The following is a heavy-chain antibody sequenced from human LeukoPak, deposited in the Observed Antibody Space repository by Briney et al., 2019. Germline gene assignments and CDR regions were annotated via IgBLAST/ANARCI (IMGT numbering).Heavy chain of an antibody. CDR3: ARRGGYCSGVSCLSWFDP. Sequence: SETLSLTCTSSGGSISSSSYYWGWIRQPPGKGLEYIGSIYYSGSTYYNPSLKSRVTISVDTSKNQFSLQLSSVTAADTAVYYCARRGGYCSGVSCLSWFDPWGQGTLVTVSS. V-gene: IGHV4-39*01. CDR2: IYYSGST. J-gene: IGHJ5*02. CDR1: GGSISSSSYY. D-gene: IGHD2-15*01.